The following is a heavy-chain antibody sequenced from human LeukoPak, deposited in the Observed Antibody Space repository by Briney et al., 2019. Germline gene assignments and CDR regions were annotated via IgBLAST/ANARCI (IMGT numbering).Heavy chain of an antibody. D-gene: IGHD4-23*01. Sequence: SXTLSLTCTVSGGSMSGYYWSWIRQPAGKGLEWIGRIYTGGSTNYNPSLKSRVTISGDTSKNQFSLKVTTVTAADTAVYYCARGAYGGDGRSFFDYWGQGTLVTVSS. V-gene: IGHV4-4*07. CDR3: ARGAYGGDGRSFFDY. CDR1: GGSMSGYY. J-gene: IGHJ4*02. CDR2: IYTGGST.